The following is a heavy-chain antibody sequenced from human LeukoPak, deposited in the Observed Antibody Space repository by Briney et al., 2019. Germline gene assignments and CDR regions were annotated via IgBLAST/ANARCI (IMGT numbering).Heavy chain of an antibody. J-gene: IGHJ4*02. CDR1: GSTFSSYW. Sequence: PGGSLRLSCAASGSTFSSYWMHWVRQAPGKGLVWVSRINSDGSTTNYADSVKGRFTISRDNAKNTLYLQMNSLRVEDTAVYYCSSQIWLGELFAHYWGQGTLVTVSS. CDR3: SSQIWLGELFAHY. V-gene: IGHV3-74*01. CDR2: INSDGSTT. D-gene: IGHD3-10*01.